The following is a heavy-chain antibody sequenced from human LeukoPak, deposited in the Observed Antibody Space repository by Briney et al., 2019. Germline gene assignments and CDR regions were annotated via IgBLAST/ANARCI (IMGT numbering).Heavy chain of an antibody. Sequence: SETLSLTCTVSGGSISSGSYYWSWIRQPAGKGLEWIGRIYTSGSTNYNPSLKSRVTISVDTSKNQFSLKLSSVTAADTAVYYCARDAGPDSSGYYHDAFDIWGQGTMVTVSS. D-gene: IGHD3-22*01. V-gene: IGHV4-61*02. CDR2: IYTSGST. CDR1: GGSISSGSYY. J-gene: IGHJ3*02. CDR3: ARDAGPDSSGYYHDAFDI.